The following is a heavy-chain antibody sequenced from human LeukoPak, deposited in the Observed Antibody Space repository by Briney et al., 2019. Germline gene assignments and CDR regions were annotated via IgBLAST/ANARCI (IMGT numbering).Heavy chain of an antibody. Sequence: SEALSLTCTVSLDSTTSNFWSWVHQPTGKGLEWIGDIHRSGSPNYNPSLQSRVTISIDRSRNQIALELSSVTAADTAVYYCAREILGGLNPGAYWGQGTLVTVSS. CDR2: IHRSGSP. D-gene: IGHD1-14*01. CDR1: LDSTTSNF. V-gene: IGHV4-4*02. J-gene: IGHJ4*02. CDR3: AREILGGLNPGAY.